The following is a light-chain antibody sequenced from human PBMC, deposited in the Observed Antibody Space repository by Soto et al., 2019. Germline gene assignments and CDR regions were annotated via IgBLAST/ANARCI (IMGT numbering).Light chain of an antibody. CDR2: EVS. J-gene: IGLJ2*01. CDR3: SSYAGSNNFVV. V-gene: IGLV2-8*01. Sequence: QSALTQPPSASGSPGQSVTISCTGTSSDVGGYNYVSWYQQYPGKAPKLMIYEVSKRPSGVPDRFSGSKSGNTASLTVSGPQAEDEADYYCSSYAGSNNFVVFGGGTKVTVL. CDR1: SSDVGGYNY.